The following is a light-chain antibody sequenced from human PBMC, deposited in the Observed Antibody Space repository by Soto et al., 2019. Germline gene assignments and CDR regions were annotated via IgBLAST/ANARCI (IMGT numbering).Light chain of an antibody. Sequence: EVVLTQSPVTLYLSPGERATLSCRARQSVSSSYLAWYQQNPGQAPRLLIYGAFSRATGIPERFSGSGSGTDFTLTISRLEPEDFAVYYCQQYDTSISAYTSGQGTKLEIK. CDR3: QQYDTSISAYT. CDR1: QSVSSSY. CDR2: GAF. V-gene: IGKV3-20*01. J-gene: IGKJ2*01.